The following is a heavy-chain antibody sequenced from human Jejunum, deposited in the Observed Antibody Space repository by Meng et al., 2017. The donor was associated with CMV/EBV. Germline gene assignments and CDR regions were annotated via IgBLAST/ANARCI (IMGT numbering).Heavy chain of an antibody. CDR1: GFNFGTFG. CDR3: ARALYSYGLGARFDF. D-gene: IGHD5-18*01. J-gene: IGHJ4*02. Sequence: GFNFGTFGMSWVRQAPGKGLEWVANIKDDGSEKYSVDSVKGRFTISRDNAKNSLSLQMNSLRAEDTAVYYCARALYSYGLGARFDFWGQGSLVTVSS. V-gene: IGHV3-7*01. CDR2: IKDDGSEK.